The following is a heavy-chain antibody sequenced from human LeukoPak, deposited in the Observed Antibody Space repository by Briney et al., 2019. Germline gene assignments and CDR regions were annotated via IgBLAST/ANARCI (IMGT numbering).Heavy chain of an antibody. CDR1: GFTFSSYE. CDR2: ISSSGSTI. CDR3: ARVDTSGFYP. V-gene: IGHV3-48*03. J-gene: IGHJ5*02. Sequence: GGSLRLSCAAAGFTFSSYEINWVRQAPGKGLEWVSSISSSGSTIYYADSVKGRFTISRDNAKNSLYLQMNSLRAGDTAVYYCARVDTSGFYPWGQGTLVTVSS. D-gene: IGHD3-22*01.